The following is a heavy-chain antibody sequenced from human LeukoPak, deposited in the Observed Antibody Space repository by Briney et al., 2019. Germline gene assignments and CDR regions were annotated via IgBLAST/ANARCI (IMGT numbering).Heavy chain of an antibody. CDR3: ARSAHSGLFDY. J-gene: IGHJ4*02. V-gene: IGHV3-53*01. CDR2: IYSGGST. D-gene: IGHD3-10*01. Sequence: PGGSLRLSCAASGFTVSTNYMNWVRQAPGKGLEWVSVIYSGGSTYYADSVKGRFTISRDNSKNTLYLQMNSLRAEDTAVYYCARSAHSGLFDYWGQGTLVTVSS. CDR1: GFTVSTNY.